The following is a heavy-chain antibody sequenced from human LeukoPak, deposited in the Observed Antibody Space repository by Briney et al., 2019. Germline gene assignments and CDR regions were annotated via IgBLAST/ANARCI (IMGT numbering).Heavy chain of an antibody. Sequence: GGSLRLSCAASGFTFSDYWMNWVRQAPGKGLEWVANIEQDGSEKYYVDSVKGRFTISRDNAKKSLYLQMNSLREEDTTVYYCASNRPFDFWGQGTLVTVSS. V-gene: IGHV3-7*01. CDR1: GFTFSDYW. CDR3: ASNRPFDF. CDR2: IEQDGSEK. D-gene: IGHD2/OR15-2a*01. J-gene: IGHJ4*02.